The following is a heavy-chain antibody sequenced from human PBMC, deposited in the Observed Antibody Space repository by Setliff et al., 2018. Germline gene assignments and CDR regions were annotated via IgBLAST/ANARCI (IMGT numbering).Heavy chain of an antibody. CDR2: INPHASEK. CDR1: GFSYSNCW. Sequence: GGSLRLSCTASGFSYSNCWVSWVRQAPGKGLEWLASINPHASEKYYVDSVKGRFTISRDNAKNSLSLQMNNLRNEDTAVYYCFGAGTCSYWGQGTLVTVSS. V-gene: IGHV3-7*01. D-gene: IGHD3-10*01. J-gene: IGHJ4*02. CDR3: FGAGTCSY.